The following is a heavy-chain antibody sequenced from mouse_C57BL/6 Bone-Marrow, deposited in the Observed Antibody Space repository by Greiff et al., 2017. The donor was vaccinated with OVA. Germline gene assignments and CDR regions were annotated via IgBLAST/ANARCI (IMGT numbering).Heavy chain of an antibody. CDR2: ISNSAYST. D-gene: IGHD2-3*01. J-gene: IGHJ3*01. CDR1: GFTFSDYG. CDR3: ARRDGYYGFAY. Sequence: EVKLVVSGGGLVQPGGSLKLSCAAPGFTFSDYGMAWVRQAPRKGPEWVAFISNSAYSTYYADTVTGRFTIARENAKNTLYLEMSSLRSEDTAMYYCARRDGYYGFAYWGQGTLVTVSA. V-gene: IGHV5-15*01.